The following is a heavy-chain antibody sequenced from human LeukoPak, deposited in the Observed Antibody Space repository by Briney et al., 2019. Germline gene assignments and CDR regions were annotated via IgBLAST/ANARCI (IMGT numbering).Heavy chain of an antibody. J-gene: IGHJ5*02. V-gene: IGHV4-39*01. CDR3: SRHEHKALAGDT. CDR2: IYYSGNT. CDR1: GGSISRSYYY. Sequence: SETLSLTCSVAGGSISRSYYYWGWIRKPPGKGLEWIVTIYYSGNTFYNPSLKRRVTISVDTSINHFPLTLTSLTAADTAVYFCSRHEHKALAGDTWGQGTLVTVSS. D-gene: IGHD6-19*01.